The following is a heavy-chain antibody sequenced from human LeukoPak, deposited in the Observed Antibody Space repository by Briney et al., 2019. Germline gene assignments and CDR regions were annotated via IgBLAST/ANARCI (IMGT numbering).Heavy chain of an antibody. CDR1: GFTFGSYW. J-gene: IGHJ4*02. D-gene: IGHD1-26*01. CDR2: IKQDGSER. V-gene: IGHV3-7*01. Sequence: GGSLRLSCAASGFTFGSYWMSWVRQAPGKGLEWVANIKQDGSERYYVDSVKGRFTISRDNAKNSLYLQMNSLRAEDTAVYYCAMGYSGSYWGQGTLVTVSS. CDR3: AMGYSGSY.